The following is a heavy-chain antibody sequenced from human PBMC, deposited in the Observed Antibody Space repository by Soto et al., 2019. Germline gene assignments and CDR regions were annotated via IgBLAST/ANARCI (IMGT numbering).Heavy chain of an antibody. J-gene: IGHJ2*01. CDR3: ARGKAVVVAATPPTLWYFDL. D-gene: IGHD2-15*01. Sequence: QVQLQQWGAGLLKPSETLSLTCAVYGGSFSGYYWSWIRQPPGKGLEWIGEINHSGSTNYNPSLKSRVTISVDTSKNQFSLKLSSVTAADTAVYYCARGKAVVVAATPPTLWYFDLWGRGTLVTVSS. CDR2: INHSGST. V-gene: IGHV4-34*01. CDR1: GGSFSGYY.